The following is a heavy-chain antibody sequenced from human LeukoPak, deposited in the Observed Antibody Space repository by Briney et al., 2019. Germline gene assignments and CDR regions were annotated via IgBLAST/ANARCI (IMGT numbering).Heavy chain of an antibody. Sequence: SETLSLTCTVSGDSITRNYWSWIRQPAGKGLEWIGRIYNSGNTNYSPSLESRVTMSTDTSKNQFSLKLTSVTAADTAVYYCARGSFDSSGYYVFDYWGQGILVTVSS. V-gene: IGHV4-4*07. J-gene: IGHJ4*02. CDR1: GDSITRNY. CDR3: ARGSFDSSGYYVFDY. CDR2: IYNSGNT. D-gene: IGHD3-22*01.